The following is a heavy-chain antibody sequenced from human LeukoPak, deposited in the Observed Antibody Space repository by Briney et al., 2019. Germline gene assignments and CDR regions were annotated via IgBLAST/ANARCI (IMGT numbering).Heavy chain of an antibody. V-gene: IGHV1-18*01. CDR3: ARGGAARSRERAFDY. Sequence: ASVKVSCKASGGTFSSYAISWVRQAPGQGLEWMGWISAYNGNTNYAQKLQGRVTMTTDTSTSTAYMELRSLRSDDTAVYYCARGGAARSRERAFDYWGQGTLVTVSS. D-gene: IGHD6-25*01. CDR1: GGTFSSYA. CDR2: ISAYNGNT. J-gene: IGHJ4*02.